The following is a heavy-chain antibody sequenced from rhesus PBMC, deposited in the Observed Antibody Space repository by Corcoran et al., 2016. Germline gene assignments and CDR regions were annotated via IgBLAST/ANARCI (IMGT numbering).Heavy chain of an antibody. CDR3: ATLEKMWGY. V-gene: IGHV4S9*01. D-gene: IGHD1-44*01. Sequence: QVRLQESGPGLVKPSETLSLTCAVFGGSISDNYYWNWIRQPPGKGLEWIGIIYRNRGTINYNPSLKSRVTLSKDTSKNQFSLRLTSVTAADTAVYYCATLEKMWGYWGQGVLVTVSS. CDR1: GGSISDNYY. CDR2: IYRNRGTI. J-gene: IGHJ4*01.